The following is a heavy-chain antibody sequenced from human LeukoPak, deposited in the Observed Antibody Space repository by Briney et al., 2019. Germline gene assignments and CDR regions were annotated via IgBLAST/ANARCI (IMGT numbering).Heavy chain of an antibody. CDR3: VKERSSGWYDFDY. Sequence: GGSLRLSCAASGFTFSNYAMSCVRQAPGKGLEWVSGISGSGGSTGYADSVKGRFTISRDNSKNTLYLQMSSLRGEDTAVYYCVKERSSGWYDFDYWGQGTLVTVSS. CDR2: ISGSGGST. CDR1: GFTFSNYA. V-gene: IGHV3-23*01. J-gene: IGHJ4*02. D-gene: IGHD6-19*01.